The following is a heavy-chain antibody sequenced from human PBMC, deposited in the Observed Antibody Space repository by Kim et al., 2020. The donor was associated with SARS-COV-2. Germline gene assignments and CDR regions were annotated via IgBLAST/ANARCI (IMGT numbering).Heavy chain of an antibody. Sequence: SETLSLTCTVSGGSISGYYWSWIRRPPGGQLEWIGYIFPSGGTNYNPSLKNRITISVDTSKNRFSLRLTSVTAADTAVYYCAKTGLSIVGATRWFDPWGQGILVTVSS. V-gene: IGHV4-4*08. CDR2: IFPSGGT. CDR3: AKTGLSIVGATRWFDP. D-gene: IGHD1-26*01. J-gene: IGHJ5*02. CDR1: GGSISGYY.